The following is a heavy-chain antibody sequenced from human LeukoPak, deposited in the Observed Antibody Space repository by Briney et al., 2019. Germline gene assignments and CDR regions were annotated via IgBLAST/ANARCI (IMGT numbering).Heavy chain of an antibody. CDR2: IYYSGST. CDR1: GGSLSSYY. CDR3: ARGLGGSRGCFGY. J-gene: IGHJ4*02. D-gene: IGHD6-19*01. Sequence: SETLSLTCTVSGGSLSSYYWSWIRQPPAKGLEWVGYIYYSGSTNYNPSLKSRVTISVDTSKNKLSLKLSSVTAADTAVYYCARGLGGSRGCFGYWGQGTLVTVSS. V-gene: IGHV4-59*01.